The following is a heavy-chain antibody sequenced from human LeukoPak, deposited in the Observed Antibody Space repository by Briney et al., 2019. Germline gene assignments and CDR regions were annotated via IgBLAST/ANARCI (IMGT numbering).Heavy chain of an antibody. CDR1: GGSFSGYY. Sequence: SETLSLTCAVYGGSFSGYYWSWIRQPPGKGLEWIGEINHSGSTNYNPSLKSRVTISVDTSKNQFSLKLSSVTAADTAVYYCARSSSWQGLDWGQGTLVTVSS. J-gene: IGHJ4*02. CDR2: INHSGST. D-gene: IGHD6-13*01. CDR3: ARSSSWQGLD. V-gene: IGHV4-34*01.